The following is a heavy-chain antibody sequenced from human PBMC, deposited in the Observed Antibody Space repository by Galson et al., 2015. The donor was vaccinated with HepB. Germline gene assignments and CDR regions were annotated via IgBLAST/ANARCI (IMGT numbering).Heavy chain of an antibody. CDR1: GFTFSSYA. D-gene: IGHD2-2*01. CDR3: ARPIASRYCSSTSCSVGYNWFDP. J-gene: IGHJ5*02. Sequence: SLRLSCAASGFTFSSYAMHWVRQAPGKGLEWVAVISYDGSNKYYADSVKGRFTISRDNSKNTLYLQMNSLRAEDTAVYYCARPIASRYCSSTSCSVGYNWFDPWGQGTLVTVSS. CDR2: ISYDGSNK. V-gene: IGHV3-30-3*01.